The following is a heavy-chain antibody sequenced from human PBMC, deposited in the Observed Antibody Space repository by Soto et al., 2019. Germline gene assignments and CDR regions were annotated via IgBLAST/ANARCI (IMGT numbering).Heavy chain of an antibody. CDR1: GYTFTSNY. CDR2: INPSGGST. D-gene: IGHD2-15*01. V-gene: IGHV1-46*03. Sequence: TSVKVTCKESGYTFTSNYRHWVRQAPGQGLEWMGIINPSGGSTSYAQKFQGRVTMTRDTSTSTVYMELSSLRSEDTAVYYCARGDCSGGSCYTYYFDYRGQGTLVTVSS. CDR3: ARGDCSGGSCYTYYFDY. J-gene: IGHJ4*02.